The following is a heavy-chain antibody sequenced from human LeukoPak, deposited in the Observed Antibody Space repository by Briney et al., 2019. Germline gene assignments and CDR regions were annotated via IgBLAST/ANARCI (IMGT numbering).Heavy chain of an antibody. V-gene: IGHV3-30*02. CDR3: AKVRWGSDNALDS. Sequence: GGSLRLSCAASGFTFSSYGMHWVRQAPGKGLEWMTFIRYDGSNKYYADSVKGRFTISRDNSMNTLYLQMNSLTAEDTAVYYCAKVRWGSDNALDSWGQGTLVTGSS. CDR2: IRYDGSNK. J-gene: IGHJ4*02. D-gene: IGHD3-16*01. CDR1: GFTFSSYG.